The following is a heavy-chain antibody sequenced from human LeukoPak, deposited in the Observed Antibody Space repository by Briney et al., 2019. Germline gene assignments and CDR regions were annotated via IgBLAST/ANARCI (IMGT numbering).Heavy chain of an antibody. J-gene: IGHJ6*03. D-gene: IGHD3-16*01. CDR3: ARGVFGGHPSEYYMDV. Sequence: GASVKVSCKASGYRFTDYYMFWVRQAPGQGLEWMGWINPNSGGKVYAQKFQGRASMTGDTSITTAYLELSSLRSDDTAVYYCARGVFGGHPSEYYMDVWGKGTTVIVSS. V-gene: IGHV1-2*02. CDR2: INPNSGGK. CDR1: GYRFTDYY.